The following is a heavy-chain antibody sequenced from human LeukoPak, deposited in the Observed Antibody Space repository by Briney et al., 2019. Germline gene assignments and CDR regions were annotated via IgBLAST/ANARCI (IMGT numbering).Heavy chain of an antibody. CDR3: ARSGFNWNDEPGYFDY. J-gene: IGHJ4*02. D-gene: IGHD1-20*01. V-gene: IGHV1-18*01. CDR1: GYTFTHSG. CDR2: ISAYSGTT. Sequence: EASVKVSCKASGYTFTHSGISWVRQAPGQGLEWVGWISAYSGTTNYTQKLQGRVTMTTDTSTSTAYMELRSLRSDDTAVYYCARSGFNWNDEPGYFDYWGQGTLVTVSS.